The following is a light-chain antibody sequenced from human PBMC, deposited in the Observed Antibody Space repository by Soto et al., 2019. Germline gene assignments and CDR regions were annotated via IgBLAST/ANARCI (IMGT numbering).Light chain of an antibody. CDR2: GAS. V-gene: IGKV1-39*01. J-gene: IGKJ4*01. Sequence: DLQMTQSPSSLSASVGDRVTITCRASQSINNYLSWYQQKPGKAPNLLIFGASTLQSGVPSRFSGSGSGTEFTLTISSLQSEDFAVYYCQQYNNWPLLTFGGGTKVDIK. CDR3: QQYNNWPLLT. CDR1: QSINNY.